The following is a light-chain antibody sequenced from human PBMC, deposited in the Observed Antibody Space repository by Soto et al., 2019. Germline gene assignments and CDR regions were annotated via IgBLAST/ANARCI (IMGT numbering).Light chain of an antibody. Sequence: DVVMTQSPLSLPVTLGQPASISCRSSQSLVHSSGNTYLNWFLQRPGHSPRRLIYQLSNRDSGVPERFSGSGSGIDFTLKISRVEADDVGVYYCMQGTYWPWTFGQGTRVEI. CDR3: MQGTYWPWT. J-gene: IGKJ1*01. CDR2: QLS. V-gene: IGKV2-30*02. CDR1: QSLVHSSGNTY.